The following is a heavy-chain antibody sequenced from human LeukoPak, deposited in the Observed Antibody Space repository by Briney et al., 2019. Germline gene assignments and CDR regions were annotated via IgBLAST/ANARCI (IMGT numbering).Heavy chain of an antibody. CDR1: GFTFSSYS. D-gene: IGHD6-19*01. CDR3: ARDRLIAVAPFDY. CDR2: ISSSSSYI. Sequence: GGSLRLSCAASGFTFSSYSMNWVRQAPGKGLEWVSSISSSSSYIYYADSVKGRFTISRDNAKNSLYLQMNSLRAEDTAVYYFARDRLIAVAPFDYWGQGTLVTVSS. V-gene: IGHV3-21*01. J-gene: IGHJ4*02.